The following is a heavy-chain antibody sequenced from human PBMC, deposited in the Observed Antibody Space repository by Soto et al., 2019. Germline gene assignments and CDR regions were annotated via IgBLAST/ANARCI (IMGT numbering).Heavy chain of an antibody. J-gene: IGHJ3*02. Sequence: PGGSLRLSYAASGFTFSSCSRNWVRHAPRTGLEWVSSISSSSSYIYYAVSMKGRFTISRDNAKNSLYLQMNSLRAEDTAVYYCARDLDTALVWLRQYAFDIWGLGTMVTV. V-gene: IGHV3-21*01. CDR3: ARDLDTALVWLRQYAFDI. CDR1: GFTFSSCS. CDR2: ISSSSSYI. D-gene: IGHD5-18*01.